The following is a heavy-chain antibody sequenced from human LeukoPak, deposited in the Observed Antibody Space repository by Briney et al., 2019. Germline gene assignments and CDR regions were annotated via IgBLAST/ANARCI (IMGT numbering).Heavy chain of an antibody. CDR1: GFPFSSYG. CDR2: IRYDESNK. V-gene: IGHV3-30*02. Sequence: GGSLRLSCAASGFPFSSYGMHWVRQAPGKGLEWVPFIRYDESNKYYADSVKGRFTISRDNSKNTLYLQMNSLRAEDTAVYYCARDSSTYYYGSGSYGGSVDYWGQGTLVTVSS. CDR3: ARDSSTYYYGSGSYGGSVDY. J-gene: IGHJ4*02. D-gene: IGHD3-10*01.